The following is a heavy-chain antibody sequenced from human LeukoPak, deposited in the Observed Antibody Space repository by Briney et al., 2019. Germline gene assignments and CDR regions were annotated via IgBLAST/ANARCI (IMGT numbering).Heavy chain of an antibody. CDR3: ARDSHGNRNRRYYYYMDV. J-gene: IGHJ6*03. Sequence: WASVKVSCKASGYTFANFDINWVRQAPGQGLEWMASMSPNSGNTGYAQKFQGRVTMTTDTSISTAYLELSSLRSEDTAVYYCARDSHGNRNRRYYYYMDVWGKGTSVTVSS. CDR1: GYTFANFD. CDR2: MSPNSGNT. V-gene: IGHV1-8*01. D-gene: IGHD2/OR15-2a*01.